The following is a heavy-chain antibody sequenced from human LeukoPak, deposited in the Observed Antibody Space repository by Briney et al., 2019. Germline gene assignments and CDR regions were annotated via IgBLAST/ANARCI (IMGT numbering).Heavy chain of an antibody. J-gene: IGHJ4*02. V-gene: IGHV3-13*01. D-gene: IGHD2-15*01. CDR3: ARAHCSGGSCYDY. CDR1: GFTFSSYD. CDR2: IGTAGDT. Sequence: GGSLRLSCAASGFTFSSYDMHWVRQATGKGLEWVSAIGTAGDTYYPGSVKGRFTISRENAKNSLYLQMNSLRAGDTAVYYCARAHCSGGSCYDYWGQGTLVTVSS.